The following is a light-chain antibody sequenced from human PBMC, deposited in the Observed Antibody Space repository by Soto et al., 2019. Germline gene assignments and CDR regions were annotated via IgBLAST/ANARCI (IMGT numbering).Light chain of an antibody. Sequence: QLVLTQPPSVSGAPGQRVTISCTGSSSNIGAGYDVHWYQQLPGTAPKLLIYGNSNRPSGVPDRFSGSKSGTSASLAITGLQAEDEADYYCQSYDSSWGVFGGGTKVTVL. CDR2: GNS. CDR1: SSNIGAGYD. J-gene: IGLJ2*01. CDR3: QSYDSSWGV. V-gene: IGLV1-40*01.